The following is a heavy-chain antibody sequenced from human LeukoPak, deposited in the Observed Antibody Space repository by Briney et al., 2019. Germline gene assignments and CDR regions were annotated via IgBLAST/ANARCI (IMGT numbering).Heavy chain of an antibody. Sequence: GGSLRLSCAASGFTFSRYWMSWVRQAPGKGLEWVANIKQDGSEKYYVDSVKGRFTISRDNAKNSLYLQMNSLRAEATAVYLCARVYSGYEDYWGQGTLVTVSS. J-gene: IGHJ4*02. CDR1: GFTFSRYW. D-gene: IGHD5-12*01. V-gene: IGHV3-7*01. CDR2: IKQDGSEK. CDR3: ARVYSGYEDY.